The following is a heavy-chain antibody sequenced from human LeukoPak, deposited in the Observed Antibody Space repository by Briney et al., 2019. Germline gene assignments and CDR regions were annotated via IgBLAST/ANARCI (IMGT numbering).Heavy chain of an antibody. Sequence: SETLSLTCTVSGGSISSGDYFWGWIRQPPGKGLEWIGTIYYSGSTYYNPSLKSRVTISVDTSKNQFSLRLTSVTAADPAVYYCARDPGQWLVPVYYFDHWGQGTLVTVSS. J-gene: IGHJ4*02. CDR2: IYYSGST. V-gene: IGHV4-39*07. CDR3: ARDPGQWLVPVYYFDH. CDR1: GGSISSGDYF. D-gene: IGHD6-19*01.